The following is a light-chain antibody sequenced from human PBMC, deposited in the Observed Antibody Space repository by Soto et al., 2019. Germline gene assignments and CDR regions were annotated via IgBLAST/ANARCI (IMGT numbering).Light chain of an antibody. CDR2: GAS. Sequence: DIPMTQSPSSVPASVGDRVTITCRASQDISSWLVWYQQKPGKAPNLLIYGASSLQSGVPSRFSGSGSGTDFSLTISSLQPEDFATYYWQQANSFPWTFGQGTKVEMK. V-gene: IGKV1-12*02. J-gene: IGKJ1*01. CDR3: QQANSFPWT. CDR1: QDISSW.